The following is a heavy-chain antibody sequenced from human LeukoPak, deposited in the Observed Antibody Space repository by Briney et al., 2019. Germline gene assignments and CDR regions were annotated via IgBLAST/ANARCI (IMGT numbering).Heavy chain of an antibody. CDR2: ISRSGSSI. Sequence: GGSLRLSRAASGFTFSSYDMNWVRQAPGRGLEWVSYISRSGSSIYYADSVKGRFTISRDNAKNSLYLQMNSLRAEDTAVYYCAISSGSARTFDYWGQGTLVTVSS. CDR3: AISSGSARTFDY. D-gene: IGHD6-19*01. V-gene: IGHV3-48*03. CDR1: GFTFSSYD. J-gene: IGHJ4*02.